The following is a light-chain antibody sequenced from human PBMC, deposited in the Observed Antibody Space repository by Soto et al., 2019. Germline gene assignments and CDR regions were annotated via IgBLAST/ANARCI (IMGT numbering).Light chain of an antibody. CDR1: SSNIGSFT. Sequence: QSVLTQSPSASGTPGQRVTISCSGSSSNIGSFTVNWYQQLPGTAPKLLIHSNNQRPLGVPDRFSGSKSGTSATLAISGLQSEDEADYYCSAWDDSLNGVVIGGGTKLT. CDR2: SNN. J-gene: IGLJ2*01. V-gene: IGLV1-44*01. CDR3: SAWDDSLNGVV.